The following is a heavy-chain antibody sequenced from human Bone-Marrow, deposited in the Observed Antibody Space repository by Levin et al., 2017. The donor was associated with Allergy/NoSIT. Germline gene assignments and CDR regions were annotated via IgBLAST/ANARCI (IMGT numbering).Heavy chain of an antibody. CDR3: ARRGYRGYEHFDY. Sequence: GESLKISCQGSGYIFTSYWIGWVRQLPGKGLEWMGSIYPGDSDTRYNPSLQGQVTMSADKSTSTAYVQWNSLKASDTAMYYCARRGYRGYEHFDYWGQGTLVTVSS. J-gene: IGHJ4*02. D-gene: IGHD5-12*01. CDR1: GYIFTSYW. V-gene: IGHV5-51*01. CDR2: IYPGDSDT.